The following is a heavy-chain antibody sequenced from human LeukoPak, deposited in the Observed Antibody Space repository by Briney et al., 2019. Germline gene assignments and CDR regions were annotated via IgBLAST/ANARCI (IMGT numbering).Heavy chain of an antibody. CDR2: IKQDGSEK. V-gene: IGHV3-7*01. CDR3: ANRNWGLPFDY. CDR1: GFTFSTYW. J-gene: IGHJ4*02. D-gene: IGHD7-27*01. Sequence: GGSLRLSCAASGFTFSTYWMSWVRQAPGKGLEWVANIKQDGSEKYYMDSVKGRFTISRDNAKNTLYLQMDSLRVEDTAVYYCANRNWGLPFDYWGQGTLVTVSS.